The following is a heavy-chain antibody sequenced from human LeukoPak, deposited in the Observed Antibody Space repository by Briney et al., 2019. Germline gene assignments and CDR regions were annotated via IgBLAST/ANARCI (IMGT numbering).Heavy chain of an antibody. CDR1: GFTFSTYA. V-gene: IGHV3-23*01. D-gene: IGHD3-10*01. CDR3: AKGESHPKYYFDY. J-gene: IGHJ4*02. Sequence: GGSLRLSCAASGFTFSTYAMRWVRQAPGKGLEWVSSISGSDGSTYYADSVKGRFTISRDNSKNTLYLQMNSLRAEDTAVYYCAKGESHPKYYFDYWGQGTLVTVSS. CDR2: ISGSDGST.